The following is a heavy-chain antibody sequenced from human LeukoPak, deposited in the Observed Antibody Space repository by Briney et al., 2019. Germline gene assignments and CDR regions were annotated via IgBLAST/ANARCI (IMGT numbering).Heavy chain of an antibody. CDR3: ARDLVVSFSRSLRFLEWLSGWFDP. V-gene: IGHV6-1*01. Sequence: SQTLSLTCAISGDSVSSNSAAWNWIRQSPSRGLELLGRTYYRSKWYNDYAVSVKSRITINPDTSKNQFSLQLNSVTPEDTAVYYCARDLVVSFSRSLRFLEWLSGWFDPWGQGTLVTVSS. CDR2: TYYRSKWYN. J-gene: IGHJ5*02. D-gene: IGHD3-3*01. CDR1: GDSVSSNSAA.